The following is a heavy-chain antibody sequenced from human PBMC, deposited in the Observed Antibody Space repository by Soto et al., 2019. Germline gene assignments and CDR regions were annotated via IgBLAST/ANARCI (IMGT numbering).Heavy chain of an antibody. Sequence: GGSLRLSCAASGFTFSSYGMHWVRQAPGKGLEWVAVISYDGSNKYYADSVKGRFTISRDNSKNTLYLRMNSLRAEDTAVYYCAKDWEFGELLLSYYFDYWGQGTLVTVSS. V-gene: IGHV3-30*18. J-gene: IGHJ4*02. CDR1: GFTFSSYG. CDR3: AKDWEFGELLLSYYFDY. CDR2: ISYDGSNK. D-gene: IGHD3-10*01.